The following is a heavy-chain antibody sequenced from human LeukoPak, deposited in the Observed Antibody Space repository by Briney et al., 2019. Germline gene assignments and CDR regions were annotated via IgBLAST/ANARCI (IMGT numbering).Heavy chain of an antibody. CDR3: ARVLDSGYDWDYYGMDV. CDR2: ISASGGST. D-gene: IGHD5-12*01. Sequence: GGSLRLSCAASGFTFSSYAMSWVRQAPGKGLEWVSTISASGGSTYYADSVKGRFTISRDNSKNTLYLQTNRLRAEDTAVHYCARVLDSGYDWDYYGMDVWGQGTTVTISS. J-gene: IGHJ6*02. V-gene: IGHV3-23*01. CDR1: GFTFSSYA.